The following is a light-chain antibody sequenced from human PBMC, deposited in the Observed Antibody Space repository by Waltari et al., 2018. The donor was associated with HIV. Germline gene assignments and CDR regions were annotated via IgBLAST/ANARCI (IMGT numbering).Light chain of an antibody. J-gene: IGLJ3*02. CDR2: STN. CDR1: SGSVSTSYY. Sequence: QTVVTQEPSFSVSPGGTVTLTCGLSSGSVSTSYYPSWYQQTPGQAPRTLIYSTNPRSSGVPGRFSGSILGNKAALTITGAQADDESDYYCVLFMGNGIWVFGGGTKLTVL. V-gene: IGLV8-61*01. CDR3: VLFMGNGIWV.